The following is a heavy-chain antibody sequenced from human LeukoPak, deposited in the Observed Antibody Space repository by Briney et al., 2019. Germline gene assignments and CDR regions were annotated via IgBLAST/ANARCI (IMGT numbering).Heavy chain of an antibody. D-gene: IGHD6-13*01. CDR1: GYSISTGYY. V-gene: IGHV4-38-2*02. Sequence: SETLSLTCTVSGYSISTGYYWDWIRQPPGKGLEWIGSIYSSGSTYYNSSLQSRVIIIIDTPKNHFSLTLSSVTAADTAVYFCARVGIAVAVWGQGTLVTVSS. CDR3: ARVGIAVAV. CDR2: IYSSGST. J-gene: IGHJ4*02.